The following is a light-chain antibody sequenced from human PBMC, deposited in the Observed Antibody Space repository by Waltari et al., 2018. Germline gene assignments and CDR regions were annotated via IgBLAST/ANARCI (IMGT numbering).Light chain of an antibody. V-gene: IGKV3D-15*01. CDR2: GVL. CDR3: HQYFNWPRT. Sequence: DIVMTQSPATLSVSPGERATLPCRASQTVGTNLAWYQQKPGQAPRLLIYGVLNRATGIPGRFSGSGSGTEFTLAISSLQSEDFAVYYCHQYFNWPRTFGQGTKVEI. CDR1: QTVGTN. J-gene: IGKJ1*01.